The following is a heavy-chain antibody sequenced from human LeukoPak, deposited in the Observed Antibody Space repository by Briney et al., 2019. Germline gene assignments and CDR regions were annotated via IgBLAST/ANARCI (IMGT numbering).Heavy chain of an antibody. Sequence: GGSLRLSCAASGFTSHSHSMHWVRQAPGKGLEWVSSISMTSSYIYYADSVKGRFTISRDNAKNSLYLHMNSLRAEDTAVYYCARVAGYSGYEPGYFEDWGQGTLVTFSS. V-gene: IGHV3-21*01. CDR2: ISMTSSYI. D-gene: IGHD5-12*01. CDR1: GFTSHSHS. CDR3: ARVAGYSGYEPGYFED. J-gene: IGHJ4*02.